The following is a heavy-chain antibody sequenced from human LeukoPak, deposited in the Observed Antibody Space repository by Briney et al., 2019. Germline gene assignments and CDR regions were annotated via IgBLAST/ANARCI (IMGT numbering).Heavy chain of an antibody. V-gene: IGHV3-30*02. CDR2: IRYDERNK. D-gene: IGHD5-18*01. J-gene: IGHJ4*02. CDR3: ARDRWGYSYGGD. Sequence: GGSLRLSCEASGFTFSSYAMHWVRQAPGKGLEWVAFIRYDERNKYYSDSVKGRFTISRDNSKNTLYLQMNSLRAEDTAVYYCARDRWGYSYGGDWGQGTLVTVSS. CDR1: GFTFSSYA.